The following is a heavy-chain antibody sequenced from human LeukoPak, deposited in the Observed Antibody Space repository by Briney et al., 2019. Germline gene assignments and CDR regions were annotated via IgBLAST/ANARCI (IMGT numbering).Heavy chain of an antibody. V-gene: IGHV3-48*04. Sequence: PGGSLRLSCAASGFTFSSDTMNWVRQAPGKGLEWVSYISSSGTTKYYADSVKGRFTLSRDNAKKSLSLQMNSLRAEDTAIYYCARSNRDAFDMWGQGTVVTVSS. CDR3: ARSNRDAFDM. CDR1: GFTFSSDT. D-gene: IGHD2/OR15-2a*01. J-gene: IGHJ3*02. CDR2: ISSSGTTK.